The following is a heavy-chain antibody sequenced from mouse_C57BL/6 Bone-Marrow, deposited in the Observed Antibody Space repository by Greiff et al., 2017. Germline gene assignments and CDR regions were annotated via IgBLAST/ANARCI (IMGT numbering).Heavy chain of an antibody. CDR3: TRYYGSSCYWYFDV. V-gene: IGHV6-3*01. J-gene: IGHJ1*03. D-gene: IGHD1-1*01. Sequence: QSGGGLVQPGGSMKLSCVASGFTFSNYWMNWVRQSPEKGLEWVAQIRLKSDNYATHYAESVKGRFTISRDDSKSSVYLQMNNLRAEDTRIYYCTRYYGSSCYWYFDVWGTGTTVTVSS. CDR2: IRLKSDNYAT. CDR1: GFTFSNYW.